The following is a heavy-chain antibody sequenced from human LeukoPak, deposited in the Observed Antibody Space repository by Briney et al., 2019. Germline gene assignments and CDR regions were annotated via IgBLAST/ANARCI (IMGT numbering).Heavy chain of an antibody. CDR3: AKDWLEYQMVSTSPGDY. Sequence: PGGSLRLSCAASGFTFSSYSMNWVRQAPGKGLEWVAFIRYAGSHKYYADSVKGRFTISTDTSKSTLYLQMNSLRAEDTAVYYCAKDWLEYQMVSTSPGDYWGQGTLVTVSS. CDR1: GFTFSSYS. D-gene: IGHD2/OR15-2a*01. J-gene: IGHJ4*02. CDR2: IRYAGSHK. V-gene: IGHV3-30*02.